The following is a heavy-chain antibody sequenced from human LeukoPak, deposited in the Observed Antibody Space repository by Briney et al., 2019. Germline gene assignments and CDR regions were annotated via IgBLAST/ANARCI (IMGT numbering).Heavy chain of an antibody. CDR1: GGSISSSSYY. D-gene: IGHD6-19*01. J-gene: IGHJ4*02. V-gene: IGHV4-39*07. CDR3: ARYNRKQWPGTGDY. CDR2: IYYSGST. Sequence: PSETLSLTCTVSGGSISSSSYYWGWIRQPPGKGLEWIGSIYYSGSTNYNPSLKSRVTISVDTSKNQFSLKLSSVTAADTAVYYCARYNRKQWPGTGDYWGQGTLVTVSS.